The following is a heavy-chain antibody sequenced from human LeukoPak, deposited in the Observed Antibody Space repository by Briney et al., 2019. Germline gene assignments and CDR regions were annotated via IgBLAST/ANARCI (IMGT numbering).Heavy chain of an antibody. J-gene: IGHJ6*02. CDR3: ARDMIRYSGYDGMDV. CDR2: ISSCGSTI. V-gene: IGHV3-11*01. D-gene: IGHD5-12*01. CDR1: GFTFSDYY. Sequence: GGSLRLSCAASGFTFSDYYMSWIRQAPGKGLEWVSYISSCGSTIYYADSVKGRFTISRDNAKNSLYLQMNSLRAEDTAVYYCARDMIRYSGYDGMDVWGQGTTVTVSS.